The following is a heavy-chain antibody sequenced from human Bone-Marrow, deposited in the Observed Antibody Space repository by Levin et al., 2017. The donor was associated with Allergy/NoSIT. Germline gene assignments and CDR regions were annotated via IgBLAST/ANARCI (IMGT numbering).Heavy chain of an antibody. CDR1: DFTVRTNY. V-gene: IGHV3-53*01. D-gene: IGHD3-10*01. J-gene: IGHJ4*02. CDR3: ATARVPTPGYFDS. CDR2: IYGGNST. Sequence: GASVKVSCAASDFTVRTNYVSWVRQASGKGLEWVSVIYGGNSTYYADSVKGRFTVSRDTSHNTVYLQMRSLRAEDTGVYYCATARVPTPGYFDSWGQGVLVTVSP.